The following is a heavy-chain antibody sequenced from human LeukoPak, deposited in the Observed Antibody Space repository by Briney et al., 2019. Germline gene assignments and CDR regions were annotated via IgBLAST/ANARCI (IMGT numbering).Heavy chain of an antibody. Sequence: PSETLSLTCTVSGGSISSSSYYWGWIRQPPGTGLEWIGSIYYSGSTYYNPSLKSRVTISVDTSKNQFSLKLSSVTAADTAVYYCARDGGTVVTPFDYWGQGTLVTVSS. CDR2: IYYSGST. J-gene: IGHJ4*02. CDR3: ARDGGTVVTPFDY. CDR1: GGSISSSSYY. V-gene: IGHV4-39*07. D-gene: IGHD4-23*01.